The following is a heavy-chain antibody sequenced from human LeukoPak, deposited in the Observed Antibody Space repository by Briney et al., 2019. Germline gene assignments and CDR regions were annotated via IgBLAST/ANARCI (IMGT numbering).Heavy chain of an antibody. V-gene: IGHV3-48*04. CDR2: ISSSSSTI. J-gene: IGHJ4*02. CDR3: ARDKIVGATLLDY. CDR1: GFTFSSYS. Sequence: GGSLRLSCAASGFTFSSYSMNWVRQAPGKGLEWVSYISSSSSTIYYADSVKGRFTISRDNSNNSLYLQMNSLRAEDTAVYYCARDKIVGATLLDYWGQGTLVTVSS. D-gene: IGHD1-26*01.